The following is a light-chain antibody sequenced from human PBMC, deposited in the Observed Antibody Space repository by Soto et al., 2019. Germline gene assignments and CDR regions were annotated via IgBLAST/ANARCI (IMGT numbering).Light chain of an antibody. Sequence: EIVMTQSPATLSVSPGERATLSCRASQSVSSNLAWYQQKPGQAPRLLMYGASTRATGIPDRFSGSGSGTGFAITISSRRSEDFAVYFYQQHHNWTQWTFGQGTKVEIK. CDR1: QSVSSN. V-gene: IGKV3-15*01. CDR2: GAS. CDR3: QQHHNWTQWT. J-gene: IGKJ1*01.